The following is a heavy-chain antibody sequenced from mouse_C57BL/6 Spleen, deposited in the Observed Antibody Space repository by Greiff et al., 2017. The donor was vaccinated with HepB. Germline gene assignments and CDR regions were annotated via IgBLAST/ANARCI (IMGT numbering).Heavy chain of an antibody. CDR2: IDPETGGT. Sequence: QVQLKQSGAELVRPGASVTLSCKASGYTFTDYEMHWVKQTPVHGLEWIGAIDPETGGTAYNQKFKGKAILTADKSSSTAYMELRSLTSEDSAVYYCTRSGIYDGYHAFAYWGQGTLVTVSA. J-gene: IGHJ3*01. V-gene: IGHV1-15*01. CDR1: GYTFTDYE. D-gene: IGHD2-3*01. CDR3: TRSGIYDGYHAFAY.